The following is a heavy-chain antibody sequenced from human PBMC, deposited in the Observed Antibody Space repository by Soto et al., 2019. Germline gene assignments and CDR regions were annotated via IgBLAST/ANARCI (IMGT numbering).Heavy chain of an antibody. CDR1: EYALSEYW. D-gene: IGHD3-22*01. CDR3: ARQGRNFYDSSGQFDH. V-gene: IGHV5-51*01. J-gene: IGHJ4*02. CDR2: IYPGDSDI. Sequence: EVQLVQSGAEVKKPGECLKISCQASEYALSEYWIAWVRQMPGTGLEWMGIIYPGDSDIRYSPSFQGHVAISADESSSTVYMQWDSLTASDSAMYFCARQGRNFYDSSGQFDHWGQGTLVTVSS.